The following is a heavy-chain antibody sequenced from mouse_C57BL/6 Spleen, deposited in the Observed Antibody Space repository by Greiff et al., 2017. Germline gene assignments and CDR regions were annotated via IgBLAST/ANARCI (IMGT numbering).Heavy chain of an antibody. Sequence: VQLQQSGPELVKPGASVKISCKASGYAFSSSWMNWVKQRPGKGLEWIGRIYPGDGDTNYNGKFKGKATLTADKSSSTAYMQLSSLASEDSAFYFSARDGNYSAWFAYWGQGTLVTVSA. CDR3: ARDGNYSAWFAY. CDR2: IYPGDGDT. CDR1: GYAFSSSW. D-gene: IGHD2-1*01. V-gene: IGHV1-82*01. J-gene: IGHJ3*01.